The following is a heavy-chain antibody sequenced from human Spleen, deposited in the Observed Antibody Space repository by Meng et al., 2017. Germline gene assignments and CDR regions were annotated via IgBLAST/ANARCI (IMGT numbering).Heavy chain of an antibody. CDR3: ARGPTTMAHDFDY. Sequence: QVQLQQWGAGQLKPSETLSLTCAVYGGPFSGYYWSWIRQPPGKGLEWIGEINHSGSTNYNPSLKSRATISVDTSQNNLSLKLSSVTAADSAVYYCARGPTTMAHDFDYWGQGTLVTVSS. CDR2: INHSGST. J-gene: IGHJ4*02. CDR1: GGPFSGYY. D-gene: IGHD4-11*01. V-gene: IGHV4-34*01.